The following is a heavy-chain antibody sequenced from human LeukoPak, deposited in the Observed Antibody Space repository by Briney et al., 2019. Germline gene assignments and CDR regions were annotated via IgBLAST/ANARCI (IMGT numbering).Heavy chain of an antibody. CDR2: ISSSSSYI. CDR3: ARDGFSGWAYYYGMDV. Sequence: GGSLRLSCAASGFTFGNYAMSWVRQAPGKGLEWVSSISSSSSYIYYADSVKGRFTISRDNAKNSLYLQMNSLRAEDTAVYYCARDGFSGWAYYYGMDVWGQGTTVTVSS. D-gene: IGHD6-19*01. V-gene: IGHV3-21*01. J-gene: IGHJ6*02. CDR1: GFTFGNYA.